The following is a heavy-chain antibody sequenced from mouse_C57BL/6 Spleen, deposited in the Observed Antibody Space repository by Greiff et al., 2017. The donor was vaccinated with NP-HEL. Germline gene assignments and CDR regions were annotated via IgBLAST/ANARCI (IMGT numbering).Heavy chain of an antibody. CDR1: GFTFSDYG. D-gene: IGHD1-1*01. Sequence: EVMLVVSGGGLVKPGGSLKLSCAASGFTFSDYGMHWVRQAPEKGLEWVAYISSGSSTIYYADTVQGRFTISRDNAKNPLFLQMTSLRSEDTARDYCARRHYGSSLDYWGQGITLTGSS. J-gene: IGHJ2*01. V-gene: IGHV5-17*01. CDR3: ARRHYGSSLDY. CDR2: ISSGSSTI.